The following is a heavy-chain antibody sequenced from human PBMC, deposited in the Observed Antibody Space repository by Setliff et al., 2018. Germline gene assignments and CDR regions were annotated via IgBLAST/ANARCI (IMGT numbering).Heavy chain of an antibody. Sequence: ASVKVSCKASGYTFTGYYMHWVRQAPGQGLEWMGWINPNSGGTNYAQKFQGRVTMTRNTSISTAYMDLSSLRFEDTAVYYCARRPSGGWFLNWFDPWGQGTLVTVSS. CDR1: GYTFTGYY. CDR2: INPNSGGT. CDR3: ARRPSGGWFLNWFDP. D-gene: IGHD6-19*01. J-gene: IGHJ5*02. V-gene: IGHV1-2*02.